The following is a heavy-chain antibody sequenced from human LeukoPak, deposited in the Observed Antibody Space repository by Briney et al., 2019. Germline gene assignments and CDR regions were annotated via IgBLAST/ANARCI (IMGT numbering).Heavy chain of an antibody. D-gene: IGHD3-22*01. CDR1: GFTVSSNY. CDR3: ARAHNYYDSSGYPKHDAFDI. V-gene: IGHV3-66*01. Sequence: PGGSLRLSCAASGFTVSSNYMSWVRQAPGKGLEWVSVIYSGGSTYCADSVKGRFTISRDNSKNTLYLQMNSLRAEDTAVYYCARAHNYYDSSGYPKHDAFDIWGQGTMVTVSS. CDR2: IYSGGST. J-gene: IGHJ3*02.